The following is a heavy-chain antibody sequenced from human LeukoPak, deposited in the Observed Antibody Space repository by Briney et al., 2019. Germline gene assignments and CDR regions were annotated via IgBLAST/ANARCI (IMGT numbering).Heavy chain of an antibody. CDR2: ISGSGGST. CDR3: ASARSRYSSGWYLPWGY. Sequence: PGGSLRLSCAASGFTFSSYAMSWVRQAPGKGLEWVSAISGSGGSTYYADSVKGRFTISRDNSKNTLYLQMNSLRAEDTAVYHCASARSRYSSGWYLPWGYWGQGTLVTVSS. CDR1: GFTFSSYA. J-gene: IGHJ4*02. D-gene: IGHD6-19*01. V-gene: IGHV3-23*01.